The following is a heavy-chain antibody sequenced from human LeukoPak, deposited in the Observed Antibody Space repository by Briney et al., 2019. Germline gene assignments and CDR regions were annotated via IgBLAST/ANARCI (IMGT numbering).Heavy chain of an antibody. V-gene: IGHV3-53*01. Sequence: GGSLRLSCAASAFTFSSYAMTWVRQAPGKGLEWVSLIFSNGDTHYADSVKGRFTISRDTSKNTVSLQMNSLRVEDTAMYYCTRDQMNYWGQGTLVTVSS. CDR1: AFTFSSYA. D-gene: IGHD5-24*01. CDR2: IFSNGDT. CDR3: TRDQMNY. J-gene: IGHJ4*02.